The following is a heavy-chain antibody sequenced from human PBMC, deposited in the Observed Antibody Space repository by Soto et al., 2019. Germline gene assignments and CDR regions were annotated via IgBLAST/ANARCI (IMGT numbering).Heavy chain of an antibody. V-gene: IGHV3-21*01. Sequence: LRLSCSASGFTFSSYSMSWVRQAPVKGLEWVSSISSSSTYIYYAYSIKGRFTISRDNAKHSLYLQMNSWRPEDTAVHYCARYLYSGSPKALWGQGTLVTVSS. CDR1: GFTFSSYS. CDR3: ARYLYSGSPKAL. J-gene: IGHJ4*02. D-gene: IGHD1-26*01. CDR2: ISSSSTYI.